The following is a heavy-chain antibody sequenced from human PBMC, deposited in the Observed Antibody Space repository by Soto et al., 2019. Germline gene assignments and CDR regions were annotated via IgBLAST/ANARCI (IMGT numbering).Heavy chain of an antibody. CDR2: ITAYNGNT. CDR1: GYTFTNYG. V-gene: IGHV1-18*01. D-gene: IGHD6-19*01. Sequence: QVQLVQSGAEVKKPGASVKVSCKTSGYTFTNYGITWVRQAPGQGLEWMGWITAYNGNTNYAQSLQGRVTMTTDTSTSTAYMELRSLRSDDTGVYYCARDEGYNSAWYWGGAEQPDDYWGQGTLVTVSS. CDR3: ARDEGYNSAWYWGGAEQPDDY. J-gene: IGHJ4*02.